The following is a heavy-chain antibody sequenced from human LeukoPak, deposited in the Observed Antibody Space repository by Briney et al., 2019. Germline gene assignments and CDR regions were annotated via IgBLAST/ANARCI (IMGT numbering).Heavy chain of an antibody. D-gene: IGHD1-1*01. CDR1: GYTFTGYY. V-gene: IGHV1-2*02. CDR3: ARDHRYWNAEIGYYYYMNV. CDR2: INPNSGGT. J-gene: IGHJ6*03. Sequence: ASVKVSCKASGYTFTGYYMHWVRQAPGQGLEWMGWINPNSGGTNYAQKFQGRVTMTRDTSISTAYMELSRLRSDDTAVYYCARDHRYWNAEIGYYYYMNVWGKGTTVTISS.